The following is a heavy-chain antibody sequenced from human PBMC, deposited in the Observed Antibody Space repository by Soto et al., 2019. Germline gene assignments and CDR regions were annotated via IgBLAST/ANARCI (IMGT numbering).Heavy chain of an antibody. J-gene: IGHJ5*02. CDR3: AHRTTTVTWWFDP. Sequence: QITLKESGPTLVKPTQTLTLTCTFSGFSLTTSGVCVGWIRQPPGKALEWLALISWDVDKRYSPSLKSSLTITTDTSKNPVVLTMTTMDPADTATYFCAHRTTTVTWWFDPWGQGTLVTVSS. D-gene: IGHD4-17*01. CDR1: GFSLTTSGVC. V-gene: IGHV2-5*02. CDR2: ISWDVDK.